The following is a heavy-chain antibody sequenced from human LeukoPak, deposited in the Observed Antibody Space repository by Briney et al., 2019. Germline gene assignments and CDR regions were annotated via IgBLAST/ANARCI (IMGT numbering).Heavy chain of an antibody. D-gene: IGHD6-19*01. CDR2: INPNSGGT. CDR1: GYTFTGHY. V-gene: IGHV1-2*02. J-gene: IGHJ4*02. CDR3: ARGWYSSGWYNY. Sequence: ASVKVSCKASGYTFTGHYMHWVRQAPGQGLEWMGWINPNSGGTNYAQKFQGRVTMTRDTSISTAYMELSRLRSDDTAVYYCARGWYSSGWYNYWGQGTLVTVSS.